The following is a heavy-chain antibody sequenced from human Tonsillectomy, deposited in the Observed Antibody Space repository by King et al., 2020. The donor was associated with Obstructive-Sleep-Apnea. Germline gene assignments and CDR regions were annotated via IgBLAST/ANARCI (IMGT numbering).Heavy chain of an antibody. D-gene: IGHD4-17*01. CDR2: IHYSGNT. CDR3: AGEALNYGKTVKYDS. V-gene: IGHV4-39*07. Sequence: QLQESGPGLVKPSETLSLTCTVSGGSISDTNYYWGWIRQSPGKGLEWTASIHYSGNTYYSPSLKSRVTISVDTSRNQFSLKLNSVTAADTAVYYCAGEALNYGKTVKYDSWGQGTLLIVSS. J-gene: IGHJ4*02. CDR1: GGSISDTNYY.